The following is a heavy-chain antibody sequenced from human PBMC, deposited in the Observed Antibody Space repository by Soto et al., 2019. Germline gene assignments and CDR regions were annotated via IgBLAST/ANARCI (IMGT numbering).Heavy chain of an antibody. CDR2: IYYGGST. CDR3: ARGHYYGSGSYFWFDP. V-gene: IGHV4-30-4*01. J-gene: IGHJ5*02. CDR1: GGSISSGDYY. Sequence: PSETLSLTCTVSGGSISSGDYYWSWIRQPPGKGMEWIGYIYYGGSTYYKPSLKSRVTISVDTSKNQIYLKLSSMTAADTAVFYCARGHYYGSGSYFWFDPWGQGTLVTVSS. D-gene: IGHD3-10*01.